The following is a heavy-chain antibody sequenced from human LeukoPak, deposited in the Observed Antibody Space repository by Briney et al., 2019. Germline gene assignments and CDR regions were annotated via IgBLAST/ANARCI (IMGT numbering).Heavy chain of an antibody. J-gene: IGHJ6*03. CDR1: GGSISSSTYY. CDR2: IYYSGNA. Sequence: SETLSLTCTVSGGSISSSTYYWGWIRQPPGKGLEWIGNIYYSGNAYHNPSLKSRVTISVDTSKDQFSLRLSSVTAADTAVYYCASVRRGFGEFSKYYSYYYMDVWGKGTTVTISS. D-gene: IGHD3-10*01. CDR3: ASVRRGFGEFSKYYSYYYMDV. V-gene: IGHV4-39*01.